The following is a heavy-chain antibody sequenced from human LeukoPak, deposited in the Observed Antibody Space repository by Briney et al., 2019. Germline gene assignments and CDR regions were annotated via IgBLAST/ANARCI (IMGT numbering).Heavy chain of an antibody. Sequence: GGSLRLSCLTSGFTLSTNAMSWVRQAPGKGLEWISGISGSGASTYYADSVKGRFTISGDDSRNTLYLQMNSLRGDDTAVYYCAKDVGKWESLHFFDYWGQGTLVTASS. CDR1: GFTLSTNA. V-gene: IGHV3-23*01. J-gene: IGHJ4*02. D-gene: IGHD1-26*01. CDR3: AKDVGKWESLHFFDY. CDR2: ISGSGAST.